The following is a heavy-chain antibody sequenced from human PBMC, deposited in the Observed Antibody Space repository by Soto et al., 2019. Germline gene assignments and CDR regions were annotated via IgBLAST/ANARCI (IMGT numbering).Heavy chain of an antibody. CDR2: INPNSGDA. Sequence: QVQLVQSGAEVKKPGASVTVSCKASGYTFSDYYLHWVRQAPGQGPEWMGRINPNSGDAKFAQKFQGRVTMTRDTPVTTAFMELNWLKSDDTAVYYCARESGGATATLDYYYYYRDVWGKGTTVTVCS. J-gene: IGHJ6*03. CDR1: GYTFSDYY. CDR3: ARESGGATATLDYYYYYRDV. V-gene: IGHV1-2*06. D-gene: IGHD5-12*01.